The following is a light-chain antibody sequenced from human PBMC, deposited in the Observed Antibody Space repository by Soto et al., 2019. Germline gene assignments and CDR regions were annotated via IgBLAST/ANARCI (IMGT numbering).Light chain of an antibody. CDR3: QQYYSTPLT. V-gene: IGKV4-1*01. Sequence: DIVMTQSPDSLAVSLGERATINCKSSQSVLYSSNNNNYLAWYQQKPGQPPKLLIYWASTRQSGVPDRFSGRGSGTDFTLTISSLQAEDVAAYYCQQYYSTPLTFGGGTKVEIK. CDR2: WAS. CDR1: QSVLYSSNNNNY. J-gene: IGKJ4*01.